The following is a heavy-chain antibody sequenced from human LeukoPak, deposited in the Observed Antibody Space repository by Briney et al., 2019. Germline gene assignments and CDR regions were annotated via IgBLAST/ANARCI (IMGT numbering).Heavy chain of an antibody. Sequence: EGSLRLSCAASGFTFSSYGMSWVRQAPGKGLEWVSAISGSGGSTYYADSVKGRFTISRDNSKNTLYLQMNSLRAEDTAVYYCAKDLYYYGSGSYMDYWGQGTLVTVSS. D-gene: IGHD3-10*01. CDR1: GFTFSSYG. CDR3: AKDLYYYGSGSYMDY. V-gene: IGHV3-23*01. CDR2: ISGSGGST. J-gene: IGHJ4*02.